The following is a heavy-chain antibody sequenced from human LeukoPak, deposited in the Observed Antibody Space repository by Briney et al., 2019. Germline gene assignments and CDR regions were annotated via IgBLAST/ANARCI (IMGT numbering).Heavy chain of an antibody. CDR2: ISSSSSYI. CDR3: ARVGAGGSCYSGCIDY. V-gene: IGHV3-21*01. Sequence: GGSLRLSCAASGFTFSSYSMNWVRQAPGKGLEWVSSISSSSSYIYYADSVKGQFTISRDNAKNSLYLQMNSLRAEDTAVYYCARVGAGGSCYSGCIDYWGQGTLVTVSS. D-gene: IGHD2-15*01. CDR1: GFTFSSYS. J-gene: IGHJ4*02.